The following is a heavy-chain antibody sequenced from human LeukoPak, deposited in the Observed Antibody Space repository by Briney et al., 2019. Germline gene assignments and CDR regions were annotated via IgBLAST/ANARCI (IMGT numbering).Heavy chain of an antibody. Sequence: PSETLSLTCAVYGGSFSGYYWSWIREPPGKGLEWIGEINHSGSTNYNPSLKGRVTISVDTSKNQFSLKLSSVTAADTAVYYCARAAFMDVWGKGTTVTVSS. D-gene: IGHD6-25*01. CDR2: INHSGST. CDR1: GGSFSGYY. J-gene: IGHJ6*03. CDR3: ARAAFMDV. V-gene: IGHV4-34*01.